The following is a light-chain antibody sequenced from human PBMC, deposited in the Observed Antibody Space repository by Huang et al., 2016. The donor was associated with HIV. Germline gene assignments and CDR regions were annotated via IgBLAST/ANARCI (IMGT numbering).Light chain of an antibody. Sequence: EIVLTQSPDTLSLSPGERATLSCRASQTLRIGGLAWYQTKPGQAPRLVIYGASSSATDIPDRFSGRGSGTDFTLTISRLEPADFAIYYCQQYGSSPATFGGGTKVEMK. J-gene: IGKJ4*01. CDR3: QQYGSSPAT. V-gene: IGKV3-20*01. CDR1: QTLRIGG. CDR2: GAS.